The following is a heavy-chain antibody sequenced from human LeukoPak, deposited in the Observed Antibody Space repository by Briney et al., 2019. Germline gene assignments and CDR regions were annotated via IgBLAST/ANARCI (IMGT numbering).Heavy chain of an antibody. D-gene: IGHD4/OR15-4a*01. CDR2: IWYDGSHK. CDR3: ARDYDYSLYYYYYGMDV. J-gene: IGHJ6*02. V-gene: IGHV3-33*01. CDR1: GFTFTNYG. Sequence: GRSLRLSCAASGFTFTNYGMHWVRQAPGKGLEWVAVIWYDGSHKYYADSVKGRFTISRDNSKNTLSLQMNSLRAEDTAVYYCARDYDYSLYYYYYGMDVWGQGTTVTVSS.